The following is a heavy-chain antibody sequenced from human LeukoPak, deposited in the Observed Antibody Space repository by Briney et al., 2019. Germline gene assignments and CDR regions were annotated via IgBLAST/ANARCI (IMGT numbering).Heavy chain of an antibody. CDR1: GFTFGLYT. V-gene: IGHV3-21*01. CDR3: ARVATGATTSNYFYYYMDV. CDR2: ITSTGAYI. D-gene: IGHD1-26*01. Sequence: GGSLRLSCDASGFTFGLYTITWVRQAPGKGLEWVSSITSTGAYINYADSVKGRFTISRDNAKNSLYLQMDSLRAEDTAVHYCARVATGATTSNYFYYYMDVWGRGTTVTVSS. J-gene: IGHJ6*03.